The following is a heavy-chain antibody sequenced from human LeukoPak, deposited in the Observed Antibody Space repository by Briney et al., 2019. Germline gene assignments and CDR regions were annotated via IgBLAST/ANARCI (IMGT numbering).Heavy chain of an antibody. CDR3: ARTVRSYYYDSSGYYPSDY. V-gene: IGHV3-21*01. CDR2: ISSSSSYI. CDR1: GFTFSSYS. Sequence: GGSLRLSCAASGFTFSSYSMNWVRQAPGKGLEWVSSISSSSSYIYYADSVKVRFTISRDNAKNSLYLQMNSLRAEDTAVYYCARTVRSYYYDSSGYYPSDYWGQGTLVTVSS. D-gene: IGHD3-22*01. J-gene: IGHJ4*02.